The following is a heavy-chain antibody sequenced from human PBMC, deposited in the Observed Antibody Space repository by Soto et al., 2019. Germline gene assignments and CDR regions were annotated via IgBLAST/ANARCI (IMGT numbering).Heavy chain of an antibody. CDR2: ISGSGGST. CDR3: AKDPDYSSGWFDY. J-gene: IGHJ4*02. D-gene: IGHD6-19*01. CDR1: GFTFSSYA. Sequence: EVQLLESGGGLVQPGGSLRLSCAASGFTFSSYAMSWVRQAPGKGLEWVSAISGSGGSTYYADSVTGRFTISRDNSKNTLYLQMNSLRAEDTAVYYCAKDPDYSSGWFDYWGQGTLVTVSS. V-gene: IGHV3-23*01.